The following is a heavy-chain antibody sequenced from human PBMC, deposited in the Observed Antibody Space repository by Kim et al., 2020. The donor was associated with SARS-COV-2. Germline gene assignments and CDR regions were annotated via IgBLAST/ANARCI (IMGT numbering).Heavy chain of an antibody. J-gene: IGHJ4*02. Sequence: SETLSLTCAVSGGSFSGYYWSWIRQPPGKGLEWIGEINHSGGTDYNPSLKSRVTISVDTSKNQFSLKLSSVTAADTAVYYCARGRGYSSSPGRFDYWGQG. D-gene: IGHD6-6*01. CDR3: ARGRGYSSSPGRFDY. CDR1: GGSFSGYY. V-gene: IGHV4-34*01. CDR2: INHSGGT.